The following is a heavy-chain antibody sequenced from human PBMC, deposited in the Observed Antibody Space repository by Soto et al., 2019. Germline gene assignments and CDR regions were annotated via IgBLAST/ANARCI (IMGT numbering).Heavy chain of an antibody. J-gene: IGHJ4*02. CDR2: INPSGGST. Sequence: QVQLVQSGAEVKKPGASVKVSCKASGYTFTSYYMHWVRQAPGQGLEWMGIINPSGGSTSYAQKFQGRVTMTRDTSTSTVYMELSSLRSEDTAVYYCARDPPYGDYGGYFDYWGQGTLVTVSS. D-gene: IGHD4-17*01. CDR1: GYTFTSYY. CDR3: ARDPPYGDYGGYFDY. V-gene: IGHV1-46*03.